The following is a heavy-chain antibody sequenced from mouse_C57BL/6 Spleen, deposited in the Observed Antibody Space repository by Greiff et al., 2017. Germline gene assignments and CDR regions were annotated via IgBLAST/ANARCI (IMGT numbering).Heavy chain of an antibody. V-gene: IGHV1-52*01. Sequence: QVQLKQPGAELVRPGSSVKLSCKASGYTFTSYWMHWVKQRPIQGLEWIGNIDPSDSETHYNQKFKDKATLTVDKSSSTAYMQLSSLTSEDSAVYYCARWAYYSNYGGYFDYWGQGTTLTVSS. J-gene: IGHJ2*01. D-gene: IGHD2-5*01. CDR1: GYTFTSYW. CDR3: ARWAYYSNYGGYFDY. CDR2: IDPSDSET.